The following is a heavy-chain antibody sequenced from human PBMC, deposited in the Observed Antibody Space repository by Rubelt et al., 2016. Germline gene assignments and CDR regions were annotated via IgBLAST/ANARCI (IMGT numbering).Heavy chain of an antibody. CDR3: ARDKTDYDFWSGYYTLPLDY. CDR2: ISYDGSNK. V-gene: IGHV3-30*04. D-gene: IGHD3-3*01. J-gene: IGHJ4*02. Sequence: HWVRQAPGKGLEWVAVISYDGSNKYYADSVKGRFTISRDNSKNTLYLQMNSLRADDTAVYYCARDKTDYDFWSGYYTLPLDYWGQGTLVTVSS.